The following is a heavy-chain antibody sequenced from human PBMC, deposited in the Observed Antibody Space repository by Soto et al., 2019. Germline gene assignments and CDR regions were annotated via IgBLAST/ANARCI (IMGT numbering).Heavy chain of an antibody. Sequence: PSETLSLTCAVYGGSFSGYYWSWIRQPPGKGLEWIGEINHSGSTNYNPSLKRRVTISVDTSKNQFSLKLSSVTAADTAVYYCARGGGSCYDYWGHGNLVPVSS. CDR2: INHSGST. CDR1: GGSFSGYY. J-gene: IGHJ4*01. D-gene: IGHD2-15*01. V-gene: IGHV4-34*01. CDR3: ARGGGSCYDY.